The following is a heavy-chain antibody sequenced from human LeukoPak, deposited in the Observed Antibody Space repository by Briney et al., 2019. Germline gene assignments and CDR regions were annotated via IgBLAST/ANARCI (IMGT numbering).Heavy chain of an antibody. CDR1: GFTFDDYG. J-gene: IGHJ6*03. CDR3: AKVYGDNYYYHYMDV. CDR2: INWNGGST. Sequence: GGSLRLSCAASGFTFDDYGMSWVRQAPGKGLEWVSGINWNGGSTGYADSVKGRFTISRDNAKNSLYLQMNSLRAEDTAVYYCAKVYGDNYYYHYMDVWGKGTTVTISS. D-gene: IGHD4-17*01. V-gene: IGHV3-20*04.